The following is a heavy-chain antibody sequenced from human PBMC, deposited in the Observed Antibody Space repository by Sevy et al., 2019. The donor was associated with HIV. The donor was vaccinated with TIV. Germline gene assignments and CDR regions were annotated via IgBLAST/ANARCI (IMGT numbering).Heavy chain of an antibody. J-gene: IGHJ4*02. Sequence: ASVKVSCKTSGYTFTGYFMHWVRQAPGQGLEWMGVINPSGGSTTFAQRFQGRVTMTRDTSTSTVYMEVRSLRSEDTAVYYCARDGTSGLNFWGQGTLDTVSS. CDR1: GYTFTGYF. CDR2: INPSGGST. V-gene: IGHV1-46*01. CDR3: ARDGTSGLNF. D-gene: IGHD2-8*02.